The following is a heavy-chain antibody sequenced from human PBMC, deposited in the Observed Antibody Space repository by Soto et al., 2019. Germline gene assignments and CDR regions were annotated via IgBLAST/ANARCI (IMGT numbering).Heavy chain of an antibody. Sequence: QVQLQESGPGLVRPSQTLSLTCTVSGGSINSGDSYWNWIRQHPEKGLEWIGYINYRGSTFYNPSLKGRIIISVDPSKNQFSLGLSSVTAADTAVYYCARDAPGVAPYWGQGTLVTVSS. CDR1: GGSINSGDSY. V-gene: IGHV4-31*03. J-gene: IGHJ4*02. D-gene: IGHD2-15*01. CDR3: ARDAPGVAPY. CDR2: INYRGST.